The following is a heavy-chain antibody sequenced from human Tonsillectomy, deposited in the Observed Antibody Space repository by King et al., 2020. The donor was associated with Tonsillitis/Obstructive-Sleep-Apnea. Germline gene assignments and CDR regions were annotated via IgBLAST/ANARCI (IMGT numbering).Heavy chain of an antibody. Sequence: VQLVESGGGLVQPGRSLRLSCAASGFTFDDYAMHWVRQAPGKGLEWVSGISWSSGSIGYADSVKGRFTISRDNAKNSLYLQMNSLRAEDTALYYCAKGASSSAYYYCYYMDVWGKGTTVTVSS. J-gene: IGHJ6*03. CDR1: GFTFDDYA. CDR3: AKGASSSAYYYCYYMDV. CDR2: ISWSSGSI. D-gene: IGHD6-6*01. V-gene: IGHV3-9*01.